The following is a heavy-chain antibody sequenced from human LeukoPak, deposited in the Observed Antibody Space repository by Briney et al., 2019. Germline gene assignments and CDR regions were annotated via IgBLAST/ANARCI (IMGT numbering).Heavy chain of an antibody. J-gene: IGHJ4*02. D-gene: IGHD6-13*01. Sequence: ASVKVSRNASGYTFTIYGIRWVRRAPGQGLEWMGRIIPILGIANYAQKFQGRVTITADKSTSTAYMELSSLRSEDTAVYYCARLSAAAGDYWGQGTLVTVSS. CDR1: GYTFTIYG. CDR3: ARLSAAAGDY. CDR2: IIPILGIA. V-gene: IGHV1-69*04.